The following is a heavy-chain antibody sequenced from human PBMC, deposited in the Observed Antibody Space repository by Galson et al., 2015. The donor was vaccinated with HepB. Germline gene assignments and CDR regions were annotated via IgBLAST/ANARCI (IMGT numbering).Heavy chain of an antibody. J-gene: IGHJ4*02. V-gene: IGHV1-18*01. Sequence: SVKVSCKASGYIFNSYGISWVRQAPGQGLEWMGWIGAYNGNTSYAQKLQGRVTMTTDTSTSTAYMELRSLRSDDTAVYYCARGGRGYSYGYGNNNDNWGQGTLVTVSS. CDR2: IGAYNGNT. CDR1: GYIFNSYG. CDR3: ARGGRGYSYGYGNNNDN. D-gene: IGHD5-18*01.